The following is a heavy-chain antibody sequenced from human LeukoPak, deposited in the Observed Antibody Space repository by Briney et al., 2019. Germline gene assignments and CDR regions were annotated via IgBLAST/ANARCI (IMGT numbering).Heavy chain of an antibody. D-gene: IGHD3-10*01. J-gene: IGHJ4*02. Sequence: ASVKVSCKASGYTLTSDDINWVRQATGQGLEWMGWMSPNSGNTGYAQKFQGRVTMTRNTSISTAYMELSSLRSEDTAVYYCARGVAMVRGVKVGNFDYWGQGTLVTVSS. CDR1: GYTLTSDD. CDR2: MSPNSGNT. CDR3: ARGVAMVRGVKVGNFDY. V-gene: IGHV1-8*01.